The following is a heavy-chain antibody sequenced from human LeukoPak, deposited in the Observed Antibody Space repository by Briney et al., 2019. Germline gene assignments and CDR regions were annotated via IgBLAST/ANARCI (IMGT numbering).Heavy chain of an antibody. CDR1: GYTFTGYY. V-gene: IGHV1-2*02. Sequence: GASVKVSCKASGYTFTGYYMHWVRQAPGQGLEWMGWINPNSGGTNYAQKFQGGVTMTRDTSISTAYMELSRLRSDDTAVYYCARDHSGYDLGGYYYYGMDVWGQGTTVTVSS. J-gene: IGHJ6*02. D-gene: IGHD5-12*01. CDR2: INPNSGGT. CDR3: ARDHSGYDLGGYYYYGMDV.